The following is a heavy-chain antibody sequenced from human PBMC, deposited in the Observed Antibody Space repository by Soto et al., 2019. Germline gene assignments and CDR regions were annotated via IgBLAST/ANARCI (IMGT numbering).Heavy chain of an antibody. CDR2: IRSKANSYAT. J-gene: IGHJ3*02. CDR1: GFTFSGSA. Sequence: GGSLRLSCAAPGFTFSGSAMHWVRQASGKGLEWVGRIRSKANSYATAYAASVKGRFTISRDDSKNTAYLQMNSLKTEDTAVYYCTSLLSTRAFDIWGQGTMVTVSS. D-gene: IGHD3-3*02. V-gene: IGHV3-73*01. CDR3: TSLLSTRAFDI.